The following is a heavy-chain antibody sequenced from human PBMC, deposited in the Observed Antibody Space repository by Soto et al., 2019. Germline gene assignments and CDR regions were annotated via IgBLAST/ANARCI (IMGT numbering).Heavy chain of an antibody. V-gene: IGHV4-39*01. CDR3: ARLDFRSGYYGGRFDP. D-gene: IGHD3-3*01. J-gene: IGHJ5*02. Sequence: SETLSLTCTVSGDSVNNNDFYWAWIRQPPGKGLEWVVTIFYSGTTYHNPSLKGRVTASVDRSENQFSLKLPSVTASDTAVYYCARLDFRSGYYGGRFDPWGQGTLVTVSS. CDR1: GDSVNNNDFY. CDR2: IFYSGTT.